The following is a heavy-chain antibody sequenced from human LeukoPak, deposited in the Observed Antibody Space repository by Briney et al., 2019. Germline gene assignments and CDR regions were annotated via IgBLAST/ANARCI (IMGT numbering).Heavy chain of an antibody. CDR2: ISAYNGNT. Sequence: ASVKVSCKASGYTFTSYDINWLRQAPGQGLEWMGWISAYNGNTNYAQKLQGRVTMTTDTSTSTAYVELRSLRSDDTAVYYCARDLMVGATTHAFDYWGQGTLVTVSS. J-gene: IGHJ4*02. V-gene: IGHV1-18*01. CDR3: ARDLMVGATTHAFDY. CDR1: GYTFTSYD. D-gene: IGHD1-26*01.